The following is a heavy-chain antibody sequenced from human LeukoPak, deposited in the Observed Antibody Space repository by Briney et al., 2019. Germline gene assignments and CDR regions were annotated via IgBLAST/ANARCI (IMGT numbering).Heavy chain of an antibody. CDR2: INPNSGGT. CDR1: GYTFTAYV. Sequence: ASVKVSCKASGYTFTAYVMHWVRQAPGQGLEWMGWINPNSGGTDYAQKFQGRVTMTRDTSISTAYMELSSLRSDDTAMYYCARDGIYSRSFDAFDIWGQGTMVTVSS. J-gene: IGHJ3*02. V-gene: IGHV1-2*02. CDR3: ARDGIYSRSFDAFDI. D-gene: IGHD6-13*01.